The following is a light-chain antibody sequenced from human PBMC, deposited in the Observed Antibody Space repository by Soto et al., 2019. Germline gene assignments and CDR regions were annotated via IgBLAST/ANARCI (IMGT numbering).Light chain of an antibody. CDR1: QTVSQDY. J-gene: IGKJ1*01. V-gene: IGKV3-20*01. Sequence: EIVLTQSPGTLSLSPGERATFSCRASQTVSQDYLAWFQHKPGQAPRLLMFSATSRAAGIPDRFSGSGSGTDFSIPISRLDPEDFAVYFCQQYGSSPQTFGQGTRVEIK. CDR3: QQYGSSPQT. CDR2: SAT.